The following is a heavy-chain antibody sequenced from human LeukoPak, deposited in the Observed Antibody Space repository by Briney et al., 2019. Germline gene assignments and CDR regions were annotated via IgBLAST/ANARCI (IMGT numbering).Heavy chain of an antibody. Sequence: SETLSLTCAVYGGSFSAYYWSWIRQSPGKGLEWIGEINHSGSTNYNPSLKSRVTMSVDTSKTQFSLKLSSVTAADTAVYYCARRYDFWSGYPPPLDYWGQGTLVTVSS. CDR2: INHSGST. CDR1: GGSFSAYY. V-gene: IGHV4-34*01. J-gene: IGHJ4*02. CDR3: ARRYDFWSGYPPPLDY. D-gene: IGHD3-3*01.